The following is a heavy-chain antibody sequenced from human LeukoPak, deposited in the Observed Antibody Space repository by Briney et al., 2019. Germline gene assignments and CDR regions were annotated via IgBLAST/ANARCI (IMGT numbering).Heavy chain of an antibody. CDR3: ARGPHWDPHFDY. CDR1: GYTFTGYY. CDR2: INPNSGGT. V-gene: IGHV1-2*02. J-gene: IGHJ4*02. Sequence: ASVKVSCKASGYTFTGYYMHWVRQAPGQGLEWMGWINPNSGGTNYAQKFLGRVTMIRDTSISTAYMELSRLKSDNTAVYYCARGPHWDPHFDYWGQGTLVTVSS. D-gene: IGHD7-27*01.